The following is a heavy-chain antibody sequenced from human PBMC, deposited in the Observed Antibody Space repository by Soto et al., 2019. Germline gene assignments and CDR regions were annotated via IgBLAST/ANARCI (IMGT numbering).Heavy chain of an antibody. Sequence: GGSLTLSSAASGFTFSSYALSWVPLSLGNGLEWVSAISGSGGSTYYADSVKGRFTISRDNSKNTLYLQMNSLRAEDTAVYYCAKGAGYCSGGSCYDPGYWGQGT. CDR3: AKGAGYCSGGSCYDPGY. D-gene: IGHD2-15*01. CDR1: GFTFSSYA. J-gene: IGHJ4*02. V-gene: IGHV3-23*01. CDR2: ISGSGGST.